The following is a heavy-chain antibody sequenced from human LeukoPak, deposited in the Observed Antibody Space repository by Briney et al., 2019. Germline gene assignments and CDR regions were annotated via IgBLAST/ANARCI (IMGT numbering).Heavy chain of an antibody. CDR2: TYYRSRWYN. D-gene: IGHD3-22*01. J-gene: IGHJ4*02. Sequence: SQTLSLTCAISGDSFSSNSAAWNWIRQSPSRGLEWLVRTYYRSRWYNDYVVSVRSRITINPDTAKNQFSLHLNSVTPEDTAVYYCAREDTTGYYSAFDYWGQGTLVTVSS. V-gene: IGHV6-1*01. CDR1: GDSFSSNSAA. CDR3: AREDTTGYYSAFDY.